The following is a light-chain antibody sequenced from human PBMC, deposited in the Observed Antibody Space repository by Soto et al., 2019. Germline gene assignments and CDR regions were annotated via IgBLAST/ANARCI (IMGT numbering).Light chain of an antibody. CDR1: SSDVGGYNY. Sequence: QSALTQPASVSGSPGQSITISCTGTSSDVGGYNYVSWYQQHPGKAPKLMISEVSNRPSGVSNRFSGSKSGNTASLTLSGLQAEDEADYYCSSYTSSSTKVFGTGTKLTVL. CDR2: EVS. CDR3: SSYTSSSTKV. J-gene: IGLJ1*01. V-gene: IGLV2-14*01.